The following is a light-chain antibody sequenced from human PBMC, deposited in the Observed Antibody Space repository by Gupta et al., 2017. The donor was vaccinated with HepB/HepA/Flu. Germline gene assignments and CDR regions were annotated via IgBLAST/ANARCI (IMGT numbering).Light chain of an antibody. CDR2: GES. Sequence: QSVLTQPPSVTGVPGQMVTISCTGSSSDIGAGYDVHWYQHLPGTAPKLLIFGESSRPSGVPERFSGSKSGTSAALAITGLQAEDEADYYCQSDDSSLSGSVFGGGTKLTVL. CDR1: SSDIGAGYD. CDR3: QSDDSSLSGSV. J-gene: IGLJ3*02. V-gene: IGLV1-40*01.